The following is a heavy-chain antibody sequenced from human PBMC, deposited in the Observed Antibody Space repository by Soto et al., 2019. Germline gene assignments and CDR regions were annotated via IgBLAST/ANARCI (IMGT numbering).Heavy chain of an antibody. CDR2: IYHSGKT. CDR1: GGSISSGAYS. CDR3: AKNLPRTGRFDY. V-gene: IGHV4-30-2*01. J-gene: IGHJ4*02. Sequence: ASETLSLTCAVSGGSISSGAYSWNWIRQPPGKGLEWIGFIYHSGKTHYNPSLKSRVTISVDGSKNQFSLQMTSVTAADTAVYYCAKNLPRTGRFDYWGQGALVTVSS.